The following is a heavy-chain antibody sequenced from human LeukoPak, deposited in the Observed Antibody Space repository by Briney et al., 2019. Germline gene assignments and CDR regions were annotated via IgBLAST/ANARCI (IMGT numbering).Heavy chain of an antibody. Sequence: SETLSLTCTVSGGSISSYYWSWIRQPPGKGLEWIGYIYYSGSTNYNPSLKSRVTISVDTSKNQFSLKLSSVTAADTAAYYCARSSAVVRSQIIWFDPWGQGTLVTVSS. CDR3: ARSSAVVRSQIIWFDP. D-gene: IGHD2-15*01. V-gene: IGHV4-59*08. J-gene: IGHJ5*02. CDR1: GGSISSYY. CDR2: IYYSGST.